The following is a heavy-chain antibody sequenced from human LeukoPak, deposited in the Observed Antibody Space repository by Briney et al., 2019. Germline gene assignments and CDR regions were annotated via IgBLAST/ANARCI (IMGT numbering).Heavy chain of an antibody. J-gene: IGHJ1*01. CDR2: IKQDGSEK. CDR3: ARGGAARLHFQN. Sequence: PGGSLRLSCAASGFTFSTYWMTWVRQAPGKGLEWVANIKQDGSEKNYVDSVKGRFTISRDNAKNSLDLQMNSLRAEDTAVYYCARGGAARLHFQNWGQGTLVTVSS. V-gene: IGHV3-7*03. CDR1: GFTFSTYW. D-gene: IGHD6-6*01.